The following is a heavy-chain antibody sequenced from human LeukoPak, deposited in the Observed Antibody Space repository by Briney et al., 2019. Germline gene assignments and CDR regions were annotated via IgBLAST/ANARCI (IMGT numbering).Heavy chain of an antibody. CDR3: AKIWLGRRRIVDLVSTGETDY. D-gene: IGHD5/OR15-5a*01. Sequence: GGSLRLSCEASGFTFNTYGMHWVRQAPGKGLEWVAFIRYDGTNKYYADSVKDRFTISRDNSKNTLYLQMNSLRAEDAAVYYCAKIWLGRRRIVDLVSTGETDYWGQGTLVTVSS. V-gene: IGHV3-30*02. CDR1: GFTFNTYG. CDR2: IRYDGTNK. J-gene: IGHJ4*02.